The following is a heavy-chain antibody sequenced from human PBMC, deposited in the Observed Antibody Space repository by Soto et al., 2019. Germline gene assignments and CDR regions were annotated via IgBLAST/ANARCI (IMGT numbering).Heavy chain of an antibody. V-gene: IGHV3-74*01. CDR1: GFTFSSYW. CDR2: INSDGSST. D-gene: IGHD2-15*01. J-gene: IGHJ4*02. CDR3: VRTSLVVAAATREDY. Sequence: EVQLVESGGGLVQPGGSLSLSCAASGFTFSSYWMHWVRPAPGKGLVWVSRINSDGSSTSYADSVKGRFTISRDNAQNTLYLQMNSLRAEDTAVYYCVRTSLVVAAATREDYWGQGTLVTVSS.